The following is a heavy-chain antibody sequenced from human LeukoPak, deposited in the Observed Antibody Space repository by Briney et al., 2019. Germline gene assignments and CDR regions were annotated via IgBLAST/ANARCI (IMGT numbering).Heavy chain of an antibody. CDR3: ARGPNWFDP. Sequence: SETLSLTCAVYGGSFSGYYWSWIRQPPGKGLEWIGEINHSGSTNYNPSLKSRVTISVDTSKNQFSLKLSSVTAADTAVYYYARGPNWFDPWGQGTLVTVSS. V-gene: IGHV4-34*01. CDR1: GGSFSGYY. J-gene: IGHJ5*02. CDR2: INHSGST.